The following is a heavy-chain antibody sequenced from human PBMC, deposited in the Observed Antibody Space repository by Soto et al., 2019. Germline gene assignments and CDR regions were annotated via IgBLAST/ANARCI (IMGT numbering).Heavy chain of an antibody. Sequence: QVQLVESGGGVVQPGKSLRLSCAASGFTFSSYAMHWVRQAPGKGLEWVAVLWYDGSNIQYADSVKGRFTISRDNSKRTVYLQMDSLRAEDTAVYYCARDVNDFWSGYLYWGQGTQVTVSS. CDR2: LWYDGSNI. V-gene: IGHV3-33*01. D-gene: IGHD3-3*01. CDR1: GFTFSSYA. CDR3: ARDVNDFWSGYLY. J-gene: IGHJ4*02.